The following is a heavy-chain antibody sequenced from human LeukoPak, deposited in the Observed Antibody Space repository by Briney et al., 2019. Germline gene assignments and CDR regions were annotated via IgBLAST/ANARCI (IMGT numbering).Heavy chain of an antibody. J-gene: IGHJ3*02. V-gene: IGHV4-59*01. Sequence: PSETLSLTCTVSGGSIRSYYWSWIRRPPGKGLEWIGYIYYSGSTNYNPSLKSRVTMSVDTSKNQFSLKLSSVTAADTAVYYCARYQTPIAAAGSRYAFDIWGQGTMVTVSS. CDR1: GGSIRSYY. D-gene: IGHD6-13*01. CDR3: ARYQTPIAAAGSRYAFDI. CDR2: IYYSGST.